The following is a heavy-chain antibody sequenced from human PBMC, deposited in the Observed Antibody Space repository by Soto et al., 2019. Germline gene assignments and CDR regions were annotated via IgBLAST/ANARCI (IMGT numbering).Heavy chain of an antibody. CDR2: ISSSSSYT. CDR3: ASVDTAMVTVGGLDY. CDR1: GFTFSDYY. D-gene: IGHD5-18*01. V-gene: IGHV3-11*06. J-gene: IGHJ4*02. Sequence: GGSLRLSCAASGFTFSDYYMRWIRQAPGKGLEWVSYISSSSSYTNYADSVKGRFTISRDNAKNSLYLQMNSLRAEDTAVYYCASVDTAMVTVGGLDYWGQGTMVTVSS.